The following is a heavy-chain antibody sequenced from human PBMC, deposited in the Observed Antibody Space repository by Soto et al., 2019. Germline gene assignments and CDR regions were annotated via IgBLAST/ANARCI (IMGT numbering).Heavy chain of an antibody. CDR1: GGTFSNYP. V-gene: IGHV1-69*12. CDR3: ARGNHRWLQLWYFDL. CDR2: IIPIFGTV. D-gene: IGHD5-12*01. J-gene: IGHJ2*01. Sequence: QVQLVQSGAEVKKPGSSVKVSCKASGGTFSNYPISWVRRAPGQGLEWMGGIIPIFGTVNYAQKFQGRVTITADESTSTAYMELSSQRSEDTAVYYRARGNHRWLQLWYFDLWGRGTLVTVSS.